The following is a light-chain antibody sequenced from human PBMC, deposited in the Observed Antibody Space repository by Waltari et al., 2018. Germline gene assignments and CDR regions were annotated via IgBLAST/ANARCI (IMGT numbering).Light chain of an antibody. J-gene: IGKJ1*01. CDR1: QRIGRT. CDR2: ATS. V-gene: IGKV3-20*01. Sequence: EIVLTQSPGALSLSPGDTATQSSRASQRIGRTIACYQQQPGQAPRLLIYATSTRATGIPGSFCGLGSETDFNLTIYTLEPEDFVVYCGQHYVRLPVTFGQGTKVEIK. CDR3: QHYVRLPVT.